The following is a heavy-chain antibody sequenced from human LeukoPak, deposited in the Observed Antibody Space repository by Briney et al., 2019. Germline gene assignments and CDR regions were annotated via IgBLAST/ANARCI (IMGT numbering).Heavy chain of an antibody. J-gene: IGHJ4*02. CDR3: TTEYCSGTSCYDG. D-gene: IGHD2-2*01. CDR1: GFTFSNAW. Sequence: GGSLRLSCAASGFTFSNAWMSWVRQAPGKGLEWVGRIKSKTDGGTTDYAAPVKGRFTISRDDSKNTLYLQMNSLKTEDTAVYYCTTEYCSGTSCYDGWGQGTLVTVSS. CDR2: IKSKTDGGTT. V-gene: IGHV3-15*01.